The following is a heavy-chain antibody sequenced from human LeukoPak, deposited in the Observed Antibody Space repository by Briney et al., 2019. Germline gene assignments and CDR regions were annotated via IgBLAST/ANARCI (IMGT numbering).Heavy chain of an antibody. CDR2: IIPILGIA. V-gene: IGHV1-69*04. Sequence: ASVKVSCKASGGTFSSYAISWVRQAPGQGLEWMGRIIPILGIANYAQKFQGRVTITADKSTSTAYMELSSLRSEDTAVYYCARDRYYDSSGLDYWGQGTLVTVSS. D-gene: IGHD3-22*01. CDR3: ARDRYYDSSGLDY. CDR1: GGTFSSYA. J-gene: IGHJ4*02.